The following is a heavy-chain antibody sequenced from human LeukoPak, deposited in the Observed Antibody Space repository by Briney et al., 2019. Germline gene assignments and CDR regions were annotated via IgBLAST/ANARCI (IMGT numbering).Heavy chain of an antibody. J-gene: IGHJ6*03. D-gene: IGHD1-14*01. CDR1: GFTLSNYW. CDR3: ARDVVNQIRNDYYMDV. V-gene: IGHV3-7*01. CDR2: LQQYESEK. Sequence: WGSLRLSCVASGFTLSNYWMTRVRQAPGKELEWVANLQQYESEKYYVDSVKGRFTVSRDNAKNSLYLQMNSLRAEDTAVYYCARDVVNQIRNDYYMDVWGKGTTVTVSS.